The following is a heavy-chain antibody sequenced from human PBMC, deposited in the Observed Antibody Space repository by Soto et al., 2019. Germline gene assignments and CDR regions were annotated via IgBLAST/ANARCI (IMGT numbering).Heavy chain of an antibody. CDR3: ARAIPAAYVYYYYGMDV. Sequence: QVQLQESGPGLVKPSQTLSLTCTVSGGSISSGDYYWSWIRQPPGKGLEWIGYIYYSGSTYYSPSLKSRVTMSVDTSKTQFSLKLNSVTAADTAVYYCARAIPAAYVYYYYGMDVWGQGTTVTVSS. CDR2: IYYSGST. D-gene: IGHD2-2*01. V-gene: IGHV4-30-4*01. J-gene: IGHJ6*02. CDR1: GGSISSGDYY.